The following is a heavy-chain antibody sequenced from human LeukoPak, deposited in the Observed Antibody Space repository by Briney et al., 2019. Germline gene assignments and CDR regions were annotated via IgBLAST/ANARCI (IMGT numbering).Heavy chain of an antibody. CDR2: INHSGST. J-gene: IGHJ4*02. Sequence: PSETLSLTCTVSGVSISSYYWSWIRQPPGKGLEWIGEINHSGSTNYNPSLKSRVTISVDTSKNQFSLKLSSVTAADTAVYYCARHIARDYVWGSYRGGAGFDYWGQGTLVTVSS. CDR3: ARHIARDYVWGSYRGGAGFDY. V-gene: IGHV4-34*01. D-gene: IGHD3-16*02. CDR1: GVSISSYY.